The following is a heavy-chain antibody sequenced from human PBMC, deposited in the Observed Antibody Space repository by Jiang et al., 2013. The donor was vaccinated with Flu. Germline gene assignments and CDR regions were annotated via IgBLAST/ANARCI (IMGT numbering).Heavy chain of an antibody. D-gene: IGHD4-17*01. J-gene: IGHJ5*02. Sequence: GPGLVKPSQTLSLTCTVSGGSISSGSYYWSWIRQPAGKGLEWIGRIYTSGSTNYNPSLKSRVTISVDTSKNQFSLKLSSVTAADTAVYYCARGDYGDYYVWFDPWGQGTPGHRL. V-gene: IGHV4-61*02. CDR3: ARGDYGDYYVWFDP. CDR1: GGSISSGSYY. CDR2: IYTSGST.